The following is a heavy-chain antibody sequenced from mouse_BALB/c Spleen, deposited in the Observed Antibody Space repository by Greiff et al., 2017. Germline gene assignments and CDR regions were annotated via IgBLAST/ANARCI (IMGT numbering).Heavy chain of an antibody. CDR3: ARSRYRYDDVFAY. CDR1: GYAFSSYW. D-gene: IGHD2-14*01. J-gene: IGHJ3*01. V-gene: IGHV1-80*01. CDR2: IYPGDGDT. Sequence: QVQLKQSGAELVRPGSSVKISCKASGYAFSSYWMNWVKQRPGQGLEWIGQIYPGDGDTNYNGKFKGKATLTADKSSSTAYMQLSSLTSDDSAVYFCARSRYRYDDVFAYWGQGTLVTVSA.